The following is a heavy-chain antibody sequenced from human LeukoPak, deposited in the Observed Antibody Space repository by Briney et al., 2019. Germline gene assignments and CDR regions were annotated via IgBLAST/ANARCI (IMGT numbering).Heavy chain of an antibody. CDR2: IYYSGST. V-gene: IGHV4-39*01. J-gene: IGHJ4*02. CDR3: ARQGGSSWYGGYYFDY. D-gene: IGHD6-13*01. Sequence: PSETLSLTCTVSGGSISSSSYHWGWIRQPPGKGLEWIGSIYYSGSTYYNPSLKSRVTISVDTSKNQSSLKLSSVTAADTAVYYCARQGGSSWYGGYYFDYWGQGTLVTVSS. CDR1: GGSISSSSYH.